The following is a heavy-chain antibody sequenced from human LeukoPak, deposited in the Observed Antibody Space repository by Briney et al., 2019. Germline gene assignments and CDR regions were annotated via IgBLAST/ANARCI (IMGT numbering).Heavy chain of an antibody. CDR3: AKDKSRFLEWLSFDY. D-gene: IGHD3-3*01. CDR1: GFTFDDYA. CDR2: ISWNSGSI. J-gene: IGHJ4*02. V-gene: IGHV3-9*03. Sequence: GRSLRLSCAASGFTFDDYAMHWVRQAPGKGLECGSGISWNSGSIGYADSVKGRFTISRDNAKNSLYLQMNSLRAEDMALYYCAKDKSRFLEWLSFDYWGQGTLVTVSS.